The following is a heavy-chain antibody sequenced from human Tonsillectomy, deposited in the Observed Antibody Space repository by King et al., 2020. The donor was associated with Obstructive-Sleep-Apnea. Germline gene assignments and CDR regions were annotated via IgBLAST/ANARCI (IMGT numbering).Heavy chain of an antibody. J-gene: IGHJ4*02. CDR1: GFTFSNYA. D-gene: IGHD3-9*01. V-gene: IGHV3-30*04. CDR3: ARALIVLRYFDCLDY. CDR2: ISYDGSNE. Sequence: VQLVESGGGVVQPGRSLRLSCAASGFTFSNYAMHWVRQAPGKGLEWVSLISYDGSNEYYADSVKGRFTISRDSSKNTLYLQMNSLRAEDTAMYYCARALIVLRYFDCLDYWGQGTLVTVSS.